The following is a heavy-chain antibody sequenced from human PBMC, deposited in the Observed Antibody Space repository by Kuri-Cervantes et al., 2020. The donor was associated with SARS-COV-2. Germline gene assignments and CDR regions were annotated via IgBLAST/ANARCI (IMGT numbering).Heavy chain of an antibody. CDR1: GFTFSSYS. J-gene: IGHJ6*02. CDR3: ARGYCSSTSSTPYYYYGMDV. Sequence: GESLKISWSASGFTFSSYSMNWVRQAPGKGLEWGSYISSSSSTIYYADSVKGRFTISRDNAKNSLYLQMHSLRDEDTAVYYCARGYCSSTSSTPYYYYGMDVWGQGTTVTVSS. CDR2: ISSSSSTI. V-gene: IGHV3-48*02. D-gene: IGHD2-2*01.